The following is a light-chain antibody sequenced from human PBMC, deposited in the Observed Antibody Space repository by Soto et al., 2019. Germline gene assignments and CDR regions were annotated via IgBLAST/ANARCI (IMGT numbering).Light chain of an antibody. CDR3: SSYVGTNSYV. CDR1: SSDVGGYNY. CDR2: EVY. V-gene: IGLV2-8*01. Sequence: QSVLTQPPSASGSPGQSVTISCTGTSSDVGGYNYVSWYQQHPGKAPKLIIYEVYKRPSGVPDRCSGSKAGNTSALTVSGRQAEDEDDYYCSSYVGTNSYVFGTGTKLTVL. J-gene: IGLJ1*01.